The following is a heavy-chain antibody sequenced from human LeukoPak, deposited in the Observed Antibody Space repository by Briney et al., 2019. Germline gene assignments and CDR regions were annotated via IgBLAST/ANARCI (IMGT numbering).Heavy chain of an antibody. Sequence: GGSLRLSCEASGITLSHYAMSWVRQAPGKGLEWVSAIGGSGGNIYHADFVKGRFTISRDNHKNTLYLQMNSLGVEDTAVYYCASGGVVYGACCDFWGQGTLVTVSS. CDR2: IGGSGGNI. CDR1: GITLSHYA. V-gene: IGHV3-23*01. J-gene: IGHJ4*02. CDR3: ASGGVVYGACCDF. D-gene: IGHD3-16*01.